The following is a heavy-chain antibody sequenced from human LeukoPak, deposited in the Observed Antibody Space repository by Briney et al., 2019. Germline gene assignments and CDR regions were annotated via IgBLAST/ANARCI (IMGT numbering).Heavy chain of an antibody. Sequence: ASVKVSCKASGYTFTSYYMHWVRQAPGQGLEWMGIINPNGGSTNYAQSFQGRVTMTRDTSTSTVYMELSSLRSEDTAVYYCARWELESPGFHYWGQGTLVTVSS. CDR3: ARWELESPGFHY. D-gene: IGHD1-26*01. CDR1: GYTFTSYY. CDR2: INPNGGST. V-gene: IGHV1-46*01. J-gene: IGHJ4*02.